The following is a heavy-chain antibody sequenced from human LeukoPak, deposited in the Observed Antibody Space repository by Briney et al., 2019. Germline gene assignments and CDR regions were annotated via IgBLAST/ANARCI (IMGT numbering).Heavy chain of an antibody. D-gene: IGHD3-10*01. CDR1: GFTFSSYA. CDR3: AKAGYGSGSYYTLSHFDY. CDR2: ISGSGGST. J-gene: IGHJ4*02. Sequence: GGSLRLSCAASGFTFSSYAMSWVRQAPGKGLEWVSAISGSGGSTYYGDSVKGRFTISRDNSKNTLYLQMTSLRAENTAVYYCAKAGYGSGSYYTLSHFDYWGQGTLVTVSS. V-gene: IGHV3-23*01.